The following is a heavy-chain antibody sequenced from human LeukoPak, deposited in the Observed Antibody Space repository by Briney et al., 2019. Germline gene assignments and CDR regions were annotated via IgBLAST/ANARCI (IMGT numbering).Heavy chain of an antibody. Sequence: PGGSLRLSCAASGFTVSSNYMNWVRPAPGKGLEWGSVFYSGGSTYYADSVKSGFTISRDSSKNTLYVQMNSLRAEDTAVYYCARSILQRGYSYGFVEYFDYWGQGTLVTVSS. D-gene: IGHD5-18*01. V-gene: IGHV3-53*01. CDR1: GFTVSSNY. CDR2: FYSGGST. J-gene: IGHJ4*02. CDR3: ARSILQRGYSYGFVEYFDY.